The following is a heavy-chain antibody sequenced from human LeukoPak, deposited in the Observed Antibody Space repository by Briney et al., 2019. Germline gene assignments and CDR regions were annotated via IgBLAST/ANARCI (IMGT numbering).Heavy chain of an antibody. D-gene: IGHD2-21*01. CDR3: ARDLSSVGIRNS. J-gene: IGHJ4*02. CDR2: IIPILGIA. Sequence: GASVKVSCKASGGTFSSYAISWVRQAPGQGLEWMGIIIPILGIANYAHKFQGRVTITADKSTNTAYIELSSLRSEDTAVYYCARDLSSVGIRNSWGQGTLVTASP. CDR1: GGTFSSYA. V-gene: IGHV1-69*04.